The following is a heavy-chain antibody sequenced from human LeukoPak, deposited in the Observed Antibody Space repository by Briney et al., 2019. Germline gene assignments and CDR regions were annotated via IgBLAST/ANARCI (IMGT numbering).Heavy chain of an antibody. CDR2: IYPRDGST. CDR3: ARDQKGFDH. Sequence: ASVKVSCKASGYTFTNNYLHWVRQAPGQGLEWMGMIYPRDGSTSYAQNFQGRVTVTRDTSTTTVHMELRGLRSEDTAVYYCARDQKGFDHWGQGTVVTVSS. V-gene: IGHV1-46*01. J-gene: IGHJ4*02. CDR1: GYTFTNNY.